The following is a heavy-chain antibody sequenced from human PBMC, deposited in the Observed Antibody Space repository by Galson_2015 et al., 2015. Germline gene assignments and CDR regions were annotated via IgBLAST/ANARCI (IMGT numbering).Heavy chain of an antibody. D-gene: IGHD2-15*01. V-gene: IGHV2-70*01. CDR3: ARIKSSGGSCYTAFDI. Sequence: PALVKPTQTLTLTCTFSGFSLSTSGMCVSWIRQPPGKALGWLALIDWDDDKYYSTSLKTRLTISKDTSKNQVVLTMTNMDPVDTATYYCARIKSSGGSCYTAFDIWGQGTMVTVSS. CDR2: IDWDDDK. CDR1: GFSLSTSGMC. J-gene: IGHJ3*02.